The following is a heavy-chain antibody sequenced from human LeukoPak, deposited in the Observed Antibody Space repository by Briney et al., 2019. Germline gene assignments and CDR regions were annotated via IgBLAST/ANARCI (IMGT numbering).Heavy chain of an antibody. CDR3: ARGGSTWLDY. CDR1: GFTFSSHW. Sequence: GGSLRLSCAASGFTFSSHWMHWVRQAPGKGLVWVSRIHSDGSSTNYADSVKGRFTISRDNAKNTLYLQMNSLRAEDTAVYYCARGGSTWLDYWGQGTLVTVSS. CDR2: IHSDGSST. V-gene: IGHV3-74*01. J-gene: IGHJ4*02. D-gene: IGHD5/OR15-5a*01.